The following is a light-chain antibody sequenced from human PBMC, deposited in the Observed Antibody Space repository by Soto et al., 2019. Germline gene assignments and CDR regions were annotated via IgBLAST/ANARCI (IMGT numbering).Light chain of an antibody. CDR3: XXXXXXSPYT. CDR1: QSISSW. CDR2: KAS. V-gene: IGKV1-5*03. J-gene: IGKJ2*01. Sequence: DIQMTQSPSTLSASVGDRVTITCRASQSISSWLAWYQQKPGKAPKLLIYKASSLESGVPSRFSGSESGTEFTLTISSLQPDDFXXXXXXXXXXXSPYTFGQGTKLEIK.